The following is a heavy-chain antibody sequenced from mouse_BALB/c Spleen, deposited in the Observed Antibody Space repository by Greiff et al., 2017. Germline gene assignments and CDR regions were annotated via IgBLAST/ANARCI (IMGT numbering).Heavy chain of an antibody. CDR3: ARHGPAMDY. CDR2: ISNGGGST. CDR1: GFTFSSYT. J-gene: IGHJ4*01. V-gene: IGHV5-12-2*01. Sequence: EVKLMESGGGLVQPGGSLKLSCAASGFTFSSYTMSWVRQTPEKRLEWVAYISNGGGSTYYPDTVKGRFTISRDNAKNTLYLQMSSLKSEDTAMYYCARHGPAMDYWGQGTSVTVSS.